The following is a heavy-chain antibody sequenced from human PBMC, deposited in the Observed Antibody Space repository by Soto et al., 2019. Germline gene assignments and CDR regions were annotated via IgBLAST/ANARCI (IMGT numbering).Heavy chain of an antibody. CDR2: IIPIFGTA. CDR1: GGTFSSYA. CDR3: ASYSGSRDWGYFDD. D-gene: IGHD1-26*01. J-gene: IGHJ4*02. V-gene: IGHV1-69*01. Sequence: QVQLVQSGAEVKKPGSSVKVSCKASGGTFSSYAISWVRQSPGQGLAWMGGIIPIFGTAKYPQKLQGRVTITADESTSTAYMELSSLRSEDTGVEYFASYSGSRDWGYFDDLGQGNLVTVSS.